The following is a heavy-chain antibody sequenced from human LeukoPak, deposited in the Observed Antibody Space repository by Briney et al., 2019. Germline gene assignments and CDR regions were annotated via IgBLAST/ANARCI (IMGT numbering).Heavy chain of an antibody. CDR3: ATAPRIAARLDAFDI. Sequence: ASVKVSCKASGYTFTSYYMHWVRQAPGQGLEWMGIINPSGGSTSYAQKFQGRVTMTRDTSTSTVYMELSSLRSEDTAVYYCATAPRIAARLDAFDIWGQGTMVTVSS. J-gene: IGHJ3*02. CDR1: GYTFTSYY. V-gene: IGHV1-46*01. CDR2: INPSGGST. D-gene: IGHD6-6*01.